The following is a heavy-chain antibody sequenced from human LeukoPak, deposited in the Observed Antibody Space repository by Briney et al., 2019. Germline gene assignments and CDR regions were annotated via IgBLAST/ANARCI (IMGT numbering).Heavy chain of an antibody. CDR2: IKQDGSEK. CDR3: ARVGNHPLNSDFWSGYSSCFDY. J-gene: IGHJ4*02. Sequence: GGSPRLSCAASGFTFSSYWMSWVRQAPGKGLEWVANIKQDGSEKYYVDSVKGRFTISRDNAKNSLYLRMNSLRAEDTAVYYCARVGNHPLNSDFWSGYSSCFDYWGQGTLVTVSS. D-gene: IGHD3-3*01. V-gene: IGHV3-7*01. CDR1: GFTFSSYW.